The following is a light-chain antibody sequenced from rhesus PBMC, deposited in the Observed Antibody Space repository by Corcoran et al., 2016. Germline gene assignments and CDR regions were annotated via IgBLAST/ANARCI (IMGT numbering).Light chain of an antibody. J-gene: IGKJ1*01. CDR1: QSLVHSNGNTY. CDR3: GQGTNVPLT. V-gene: IGKV2-65*01. Sequence: DVVMTQSPLSLPITPGQPASISCRSSQSLVHSNGNTYLSWYQQKPGQPPRRLIYQVSNRDSGVPDRFSGSGAGTDLTLKISGVEAEDVGVYYCGQGTNVPLTFGRGTKVEIK. CDR2: QVS.